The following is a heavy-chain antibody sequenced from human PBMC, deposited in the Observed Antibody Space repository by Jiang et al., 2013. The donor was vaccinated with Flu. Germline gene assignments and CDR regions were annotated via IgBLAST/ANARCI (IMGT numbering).Heavy chain of an antibody. CDR1: GGSISSGSYH. CDR2: VHTSGST. J-gene: IGHJ6*02. Sequence: GLVKPPQTLSLTCTVSGGSISSGSYHWSWIRQAAGKGLEWIGHVHTSGSTNYNPSLKSRVTISVDTSKNQFSLKLSSVTAADTAVYYCGRESYGMDVWGQGTTVTVSS. V-gene: IGHV4-61*02. CDR3: GRESYGMDV.